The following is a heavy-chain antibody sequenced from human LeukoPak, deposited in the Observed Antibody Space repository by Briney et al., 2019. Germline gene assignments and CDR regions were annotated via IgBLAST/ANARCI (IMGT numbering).Heavy chain of an antibody. CDR3: ARDGYGSGSYFLFGY. D-gene: IGHD3-10*01. CDR2: ISGSGGST. J-gene: IGHJ4*02. V-gene: IGHV3-23*01. CDR1: RFTFSSYA. Sequence: GGSLRLSCAASRFTFSSYAMSWVRQAPGKGLEWVSGISGSGGSTDYADSVKGRFTISRDNSKNTLYLQMNSLRAEDTAVYYCARDGYGSGSYFLFGYWGQGTLVTVPS.